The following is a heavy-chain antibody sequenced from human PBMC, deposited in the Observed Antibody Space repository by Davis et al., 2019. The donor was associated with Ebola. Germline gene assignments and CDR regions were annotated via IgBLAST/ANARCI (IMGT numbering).Heavy chain of an antibody. CDR2: INHSGST. V-gene: IGHV4-34*01. D-gene: IGHD4-17*01. CDR3: ARMPTVTADHWYFDL. J-gene: IGHJ2*01. Sequence: SETLSLTCAVYGGSFSGYYWSWIRQPPGKGLEWIGEINHSGSTNYNPSLKSRVTISVDTSKNQFSLSLSSVTAADTAVYYCARMPTVTADHWYFDLWGRGTLVAVSS. CDR1: GGSFSGYY.